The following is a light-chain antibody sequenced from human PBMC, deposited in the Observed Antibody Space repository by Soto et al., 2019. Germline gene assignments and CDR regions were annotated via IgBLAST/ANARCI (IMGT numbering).Light chain of an antibody. CDR1: SSDIEIFRH. CDR2: EVT. CDR3: CSYTGSTTLYA. Sequence: QSALTQPASVSGSPGQSITISCTAASSDIEIFRHISWYQQHPGKAPKLIIYEVTRRPSGISNRFSGSKSGNTASLTISGLQAEDEADYFCCSYTGSTTLYAFATGTKLTVL. V-gene: IGLV2-23*02. J-gene: IGLJ1*01.